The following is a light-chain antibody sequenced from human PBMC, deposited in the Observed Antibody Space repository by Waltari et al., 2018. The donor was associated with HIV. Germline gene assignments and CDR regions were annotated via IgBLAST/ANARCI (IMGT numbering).Light chain of an antibody. CDR3: QHYGGSPLYT. J-gene: IGKJ2*01. V-gene: IGKV3-20*01. Sequence: ELVLAQSPGTLSLSPGESATLSCRASQTVNNNFFSWYQQRSGQAPRLLIYGVSSRATGIPNRFSGSGSGTDFTLTISRLEPEDFAVYYCQHYGGSPLYTFGQGTKLEMK. CDR1: QTVNNNF. CDR2: GVS.